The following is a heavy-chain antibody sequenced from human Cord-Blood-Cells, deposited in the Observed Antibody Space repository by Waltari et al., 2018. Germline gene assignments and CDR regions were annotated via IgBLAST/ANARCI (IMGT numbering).Heavy chain of an antibody. D-gene: IGHD6-6*01. V-gene: IGHV4-34*01. J-gene: IGHJ4*02. CDR2: INHSGST. CDR1: GGSFRGYS. CDR3: ATSSSSSVGY. Sequence: QVQLQQWGAGLLTPSETLSLTCAVYGGSFRGYSWSWIRQPPGKGLEWIGEINHSGSTNYNPSLKSRVTISVDTSKNQFSLKLSSVTAADTAVYYCATSSSSSVGYWGQGTLVTVSS.